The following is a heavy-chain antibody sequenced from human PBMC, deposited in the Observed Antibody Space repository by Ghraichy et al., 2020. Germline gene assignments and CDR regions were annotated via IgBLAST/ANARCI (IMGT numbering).Heavy chain of an antibody. Sequence: GGSLRLSCAASGFTFSSYGMHWVRQAPGKGLEWVAFIRYDGSNKYYADSVKGRFTISRDNSKNTLYLQMNSLRAEDTAVYYCAKAPYDSSGYSFDYWGQGTLVTVSS. J-gene: IGHJ4*02. D-gene: IGHD3-22*01. CDR3: AKAPYDSSGYSFDY. CDR2: IRYDGSNK. V-gene: IGHV3-30*02. CDR1: GFTFSSYG.